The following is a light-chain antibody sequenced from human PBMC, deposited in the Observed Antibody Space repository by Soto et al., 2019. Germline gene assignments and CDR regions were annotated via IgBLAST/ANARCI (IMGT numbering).Light chain of an antibody. J-gene: IGKJ4*01. CDR3: QQYHNYPVT. Sequence: DIQMTQSPSSLSASVGDRVTITCRASQELSNHLAWFQQKTGKPPKSLIYDASSLQSGVPSKFRGSGSGTDFTLTISSLQPEEFATYYCQQYHNYPVTCGGGTKVEIK. CDR2: DAS. CDR1: QELSNH. V-gene: IGKV1-16*02.